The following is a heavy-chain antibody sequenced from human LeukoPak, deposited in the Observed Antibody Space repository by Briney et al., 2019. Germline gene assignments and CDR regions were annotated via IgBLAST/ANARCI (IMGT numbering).Heavy chain of an antibody. CDR1: GFTFSNYG. V-gene: IGHV3-23*01. Sequence: GGTLRLSCAASGFTFSNYGMSWVRQAPGKGLEWVSAISGSGGSTYYADSVKGRFTISRDNSKNTLYLQMNSLRAEDTAVYYRAKSHHVTAIDYWGQGTLVTVSS. J-gene: IGHJ4*02. D-gene: IGHD2-21*02. CDR2: ISGSGGST. CDR3: AKSHHVTAIDY.